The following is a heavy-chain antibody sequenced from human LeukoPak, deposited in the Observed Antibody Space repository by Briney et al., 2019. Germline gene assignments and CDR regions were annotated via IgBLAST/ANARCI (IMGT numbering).Heavy chain of an antibody. V-gene: IGHV3-64D*06. CDR1: GFTFSSYA. Sequence: GGALRLSCSASGFTFSSYAMHWVRQAPGKGLEYVSAICSNGGSTYYADSVKGRFTISRDNSKNTLYLQMSSLRAEDTAVYYCVKGPYYDILTGYSFDYWGQGTLVTVSS. D-gene: IGHD3-9*01. CDR2: ICSNGGST. J-gene: IGHJ4*02. CDR3: VKGPYYDILTGYSFDY.